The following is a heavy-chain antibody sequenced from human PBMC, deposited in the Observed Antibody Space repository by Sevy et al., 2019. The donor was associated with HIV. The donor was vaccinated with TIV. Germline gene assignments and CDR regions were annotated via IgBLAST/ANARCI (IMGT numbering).Heavy chain of an antibody. CDR1: GGSISGTS. D-gene: IGHD1-26*01. CDR2: FYSSGTT. J-gene: IGHJ2*01. V-gene: IGHV4-4*07. Sequence: TLSLPCTVSGGSISGTSWTWIRQPAGKGLEWLGTFYSSGTTDYNPSLKSRVAMSVDTSKNQFALNLSSVTAADTAVYYCARPSYTGSSIWYFDLWGRGTLVTVSS. CDR3: ARPSYTGSSIWYFDL.